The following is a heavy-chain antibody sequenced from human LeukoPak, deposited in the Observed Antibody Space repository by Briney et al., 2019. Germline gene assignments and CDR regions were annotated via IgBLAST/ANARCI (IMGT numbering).Heavy chain of an antibody. Sequence: GGSLRLSCAASGFTFSDSAMSWVRQAPGKGLEWVSSISARGISTYYADSVKGRFTISRDNSKNTLYLQMNSLRGDDIGVYYCAKSFDFPNGHSPILTPFDSWGQGTLVSVSS. D-gene: IGHD4-23*01. CDR3: AKSFDFPNGHSPILTPFDS. V-gene: IGHV3-23*01. J-gene: IGHJ4*02. CDR1: GFTFSDSA. CDR2: ISARGIST.